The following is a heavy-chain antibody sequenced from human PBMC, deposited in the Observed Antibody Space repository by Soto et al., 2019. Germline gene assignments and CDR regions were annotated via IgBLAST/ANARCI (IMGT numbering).Heavy chain of an antibody. CDR2: TYYRSKWYN. V-gene: IGHV6-1*01. CDR1: GDSVSSNSAA. J-gene: IGHJ4*02. D-gene: IGHD3-22*01. Sequence: SETLSLTCVISGDSVSSNSAAWNWIRQSPSRGLEWLGRTYYRSKWYNDYAVSVKSRITINPDTSKNQFSLQLNSVTPEDTAVYYCARGPYDSSGYYYANFDYWGQGTLVTAPQ. CDR3: ARGPYDSSGYYYANFDY.